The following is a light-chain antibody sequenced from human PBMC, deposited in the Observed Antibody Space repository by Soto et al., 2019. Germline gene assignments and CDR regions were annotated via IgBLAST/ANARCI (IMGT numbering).Light chain of an antibody. V-gene: IGLV2-14*01. J-gene: IGLJ1*01. CDR1: SSDVCGYNY. CDR2: DVS. Sequence: QSALTQPASVSGSPGPSITIPCTGTSSDVCGYNYVSWSQQHPGKAPQLMIYDVSSRPSGVSNRFSGSKSGNTASLTIAGLQDDEEADYYCSSYTSSSTYVFGTGTKLTVL. CDR3: SSYTSSSTYV.